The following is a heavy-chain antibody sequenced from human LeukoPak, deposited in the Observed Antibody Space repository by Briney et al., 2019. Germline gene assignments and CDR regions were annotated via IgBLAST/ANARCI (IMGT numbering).Heavy chain of an antibody. Sequence: GASVKVSCKASGYTFTSYGISWVRQAPGQGLEWMGWISAYNGNTNYAQKLQGRVTMTTDTSTSTAYMELRSLRSDDTAVYYCARGAVPAANPPDAFDIWGQGTMVTVSS. CDR2: ISAYNGNT. J-gene: IGHJ3*02. CDR1: GYTFTSYG. CDR3: ARGAVPAANPPDAFDI. D-gene: IGHD2-2*01. V-gene: IGHV1-18*01.